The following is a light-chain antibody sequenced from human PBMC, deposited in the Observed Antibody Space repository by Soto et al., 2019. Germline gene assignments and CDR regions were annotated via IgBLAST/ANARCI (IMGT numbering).Light chain of an antibody. J-gene: IGKJ2*01. CDR2: EAS. CDR1: QNINKW. CDR3: QQYITQAT. Sequence: IQMTQSPSTLSASVGDTVIITCRASQNINKWLAWYQQKPGKAPKLLIYEASILERGVPSRFSGSGSGTEFTLTVSSLQPDDFATYYCQQYITQATFGPGTNVDIK. V-gene: IGKV1-5*03.